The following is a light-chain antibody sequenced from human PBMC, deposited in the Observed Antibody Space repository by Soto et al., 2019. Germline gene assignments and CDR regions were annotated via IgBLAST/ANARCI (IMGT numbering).Light chain of an antibody. CDR1: QSVLYSSTNRNH. CDR2: WAF. V-gene: IGKV4-1*01. CDR3: QQYYSNPIT. Sequence: DIVMTQSPDSLAVSLGERTTINCKSSQSVLYSSTNRNHLAWYQQKPGQAPKLLIYWAFIRESGVPDRVSGSGSGTDFTLTISSLQAEDVAVYYCQQYYSNPITFGQGTRLEIK. J-gene: IGKJ5*01.